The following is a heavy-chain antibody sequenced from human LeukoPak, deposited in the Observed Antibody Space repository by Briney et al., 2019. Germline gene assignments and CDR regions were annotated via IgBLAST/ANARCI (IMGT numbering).Heavy chain of an antibody. CDR3: ARERFRGSNAFDI. CDR1: GGSISNTLYY. V-gene: IGHV4-39*02. D-gene: IGHD3-10*01. CDR2: IYYSRST. Sequence: SETLSLTCTVSGGSISNTLYYWAWIRQPPGKGLESIGSIYYSRSTYYSPSLKSRVTISVDTSKNQFSLKLSSVTAADTAVYYCARERFRGSNAFDIWGQGTMVTVSS. J-gene: IGHJ3*02.